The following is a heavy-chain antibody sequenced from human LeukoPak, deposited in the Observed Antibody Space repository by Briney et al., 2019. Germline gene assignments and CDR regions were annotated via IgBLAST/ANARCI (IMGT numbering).Heavy chain of an antibody. J-gene: IGHJ4*02. Sequence: PGGSLRLSCAASGFTFSSYAMSWVRQAPGKGLEWVSAISGSGGSTYYADSVKGQFTISRDNSKNTLYLQMNSLRAEDTAVYYCATRYSGSYYSVPYWGQGTLVTVSS. CDR1: GFTFSSYA. V-gene: IGHV3-23*01. CDR3: ATRYSGSYYSVPY. D-gene: IGHD1-26*01. CDR2: ISGSGGST.